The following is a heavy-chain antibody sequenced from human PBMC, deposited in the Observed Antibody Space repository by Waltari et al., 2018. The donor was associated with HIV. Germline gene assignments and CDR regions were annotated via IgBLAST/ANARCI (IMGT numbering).Heavy chain of an antibody. CDR3: ARELRFDIVFDY. CDR1: TYTFASYG. Sequence: QVQLVQSGAAMRKPGASVKVSGTASTYTFASYGIHWMRQAPGQSIEWMGWINTGDGSTKYSQKFQGRVTITRDTAASTAYMQLSSLRSEDTAIYYCARELRFDIVFDYWGQGTLVTVSS. J-gene: IGHJ4*02. V-gene: IGHV1-3*04. CDR2: INTGDGST. D-gene: IGHD5-12*01.